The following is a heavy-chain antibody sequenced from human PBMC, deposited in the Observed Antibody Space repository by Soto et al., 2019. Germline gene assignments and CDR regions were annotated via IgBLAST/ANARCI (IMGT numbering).Heavy chain of an antibody. Sequence: SETLSLTCTVSGGSISSVSDYWGWIRQPPGKGLEWIGSIYHSWSTYYNPSLKSRVTISVDASKGQFSLNLRSVTAADTAVYYCARHVGPILTFDYWGQGVLVTVSS. V-gene: IGHV4-39*01. CDR3: ARHVGPILTFDY. J-gene: IGHJ4*02. CDR1: GGSISSVSDY. D-gene: IGHD2-2*02. CDR2: IYHSWST.